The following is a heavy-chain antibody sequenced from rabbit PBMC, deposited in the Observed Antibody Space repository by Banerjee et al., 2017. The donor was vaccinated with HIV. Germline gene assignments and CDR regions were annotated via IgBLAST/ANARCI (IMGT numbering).Heavy chain of an antibody. J-gene: IGHJ4*01. CDR3: ARYVNSGGYVFDL. Sequence: IACIYAGSSASTYYASWAKGRFTISKTSSSTVTLQMTSLTAANTATYFCARYVNSGGYVFDLWGPGTLVTVS. D-gene: IGHD1-1*01. V-gene: IGHV1S40*01. CDR2: IYAGSSAST.